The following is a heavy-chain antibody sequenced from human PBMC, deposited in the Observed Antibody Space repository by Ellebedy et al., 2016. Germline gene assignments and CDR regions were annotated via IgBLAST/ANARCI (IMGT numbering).Heavy chain of an antibody. J-gene: IGHJ4*02. Sequence: GGSLRLSCAASGFTFSRYWMSWVRQAPGKGLEWVANINQEGSEKYYVDSVKGRFTISRDNAKNSLYLQMNSLRAEDTAVYYCARHGDGYNFNYWGQGTLVTVSS. D-gene: IGHD5-24*01. CDR1: GFTFSRYW. CDR2: INQEGSEK. CDR3: ARHGDGYNFNY. V-gene: IGHV3-7*01.